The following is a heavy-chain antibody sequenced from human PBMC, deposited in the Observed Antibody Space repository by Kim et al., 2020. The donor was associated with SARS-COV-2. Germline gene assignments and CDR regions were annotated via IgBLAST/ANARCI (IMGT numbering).Heavy chain of an antibody. V-gene: IGHV4-31*03. CDR2: IYYSGST. D-gene: IGHD6-13*01. J-gene: IGHJ5*02. Sequence: SETLSLTCTVSGGSISSGGYYWSWIRQHPGKGLEWIGYIYYSGSTYYNPSLKSRVTISVDTSKNQFSLKLSSVTAADTAVYYCARDSSSWYQKGNWFDPWGQGTLVTVSS. CDR1: GGSISSGGYY. CDR3: ARDSSSWYQKGNWFDP.